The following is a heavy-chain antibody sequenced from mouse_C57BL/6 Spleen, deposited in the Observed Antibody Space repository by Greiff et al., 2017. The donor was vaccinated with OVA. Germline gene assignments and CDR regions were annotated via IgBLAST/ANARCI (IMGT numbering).Heavy chain of an antibody. Sequence: EVQLQQSGAELVKPGASVKLSCTASGFNIKDYYMHWVKQRTEQGLEWIGRIDPEDGETKYAPKFQGKATITADTSSNTAYLHLSSLTSEDTAVYYCARGLTLVAEYYFDYWGQGTTLTVSS. CDR1: GFNIKDYY. CDR2: IDPEDGET. D-gene: IGHD1-1*01. V-gene: IGHV14-2*01. J-gene: IGHJ2*01. CDR3: ARGLTLVAEYYFDY.